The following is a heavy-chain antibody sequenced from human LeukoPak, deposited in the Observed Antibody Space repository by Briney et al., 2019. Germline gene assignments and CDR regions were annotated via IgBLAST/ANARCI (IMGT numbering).Heavy chain of an antibody. CDR1: GFIFREFY. CDR2: INQDGSAE. D-gene: IGHD3-10*01. CDR3: AGSRYPEPQDLNY. Sequence: GALILSCEGSGFIFREFYMRGVRGAGGRGVERVATINQDGSAEYSVASVKGRFTMSRDNAKNSVYLQMDSLRAEETAVYYCAGSRYPEPQDLNYWGQGTLVSVS. V-gene: IGHV3-7*01. J-gene: IGHJ4*02.